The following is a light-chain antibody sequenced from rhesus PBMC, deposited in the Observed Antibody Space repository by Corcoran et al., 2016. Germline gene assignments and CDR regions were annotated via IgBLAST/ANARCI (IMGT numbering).Light chain of an antibody. CDR2: KAS. V-gene: IGKV1-22*01. CDR1: QCISSW. Sequence: DIQMTQSPSSLSASVGDTVTITPRSSQCISSWLAWYQQKQGKAPQLLIYKASALQSGVPSRFSGSGAGTDFSLAIRRLQCEKLSTYICEKYRSSAITFGPRTKLDIE. CDR3: EKYRSSAIT. J-gene: IGKJ3*01.